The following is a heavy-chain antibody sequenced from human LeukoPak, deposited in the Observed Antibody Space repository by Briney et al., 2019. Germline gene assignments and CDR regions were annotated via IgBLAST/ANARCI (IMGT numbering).Heavy chain of an antibody. CDR1: GFTFSSYG. J-gene: IGHJ6*03. CDR2: ISGSGGST. V-gene: IGHV3-23*01. CDR3: AKCPFWGSYECYYMDV. D-gene: IGHD3-16*01. Sequence: PGGSLRLSCAASGFTFSSYGMSWVRQAPGKGLEWASSISGSGGSTYYADSVKGRFTISRDNSKNTLYLQMNSLRAEDTAVYYCAKCPFWGSYECYYMDVWGKGTTVTVSS.